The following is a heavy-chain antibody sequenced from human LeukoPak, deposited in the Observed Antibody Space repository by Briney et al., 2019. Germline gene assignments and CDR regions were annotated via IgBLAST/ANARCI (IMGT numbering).Heavy chain of an antibody. CDR2: IHYSVGT. CDR1: GGSISSYY. D-gene: IGHD3-22*01. Sequence: SETLSLTCTVSGGSISSYYWSWIRQPPGEGLEWIGYIHYSVGTKYNPSLKSGVTISVDTFKNQFSLKLSSVTAADTAVYYCARSSDTGGFYYYFDYWGQGTLVTVPS. CDR3: ARSSDTGGFYYYFDY. J-gene: IGHJ4*02. V-gene: IGHV4-59*08.